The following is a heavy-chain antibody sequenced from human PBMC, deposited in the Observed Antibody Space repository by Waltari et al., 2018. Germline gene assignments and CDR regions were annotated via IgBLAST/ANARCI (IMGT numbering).Heavy chain of an antibody. CDR3: AKDGGITMVRGIDY. V-gene: IGHV3-23*03. D-gene: IGHD3-10*01. CDR1: GFTFSSYA. CDR2: IYSGVST. J-gene: IGHJ4*02. Sequence: EVQLLESGGGLVQPGGSLRLSCAASGFTFSSYAMSWVRQAPGKGLEWVSVIYSGVSTYYADSVKGRFTISRDNSKHTLYLQRNSLRAEDTAVYYCAKDGGITMVRGIDYWGQGTLVTVSS.